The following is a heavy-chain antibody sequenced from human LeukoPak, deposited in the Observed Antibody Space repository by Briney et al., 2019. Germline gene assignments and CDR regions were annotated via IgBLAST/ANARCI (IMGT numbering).Heavy chain of an antibody. Sequence: SGGSLRLSCAVSGFTFSNAWMTWVRQAPGKGLEWVSAISGSGGSTYYADSVKGRFTISRDNSKNTLYLQMNSLRAEDTAVYYCAKGDGSSWYVYWGQGTLVTVSS. CDR1: GFTFSNAW. CDR2: ISGSGGST. CDR3: AKGDGSSWYVY. V-gene: IGHV3-23*01. J-gene: IGHJ4*02. D-gene: IGHD6-13*01.